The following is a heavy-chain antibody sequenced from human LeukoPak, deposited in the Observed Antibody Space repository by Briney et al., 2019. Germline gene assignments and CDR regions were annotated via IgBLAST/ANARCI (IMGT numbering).Heavy chain of an antibody. CDR2: IYTSGST. D-gene: IGHD4-17*01. J-gene: IGHJ4*02. Sequence: SQTLSLTCTVSGGSISSGSYYWSWIRQPAGKGLEWIGRIYTSGSTNYNPSLKSRVTISVDTSKNQFSLKLRSVTAADTAVYYCARQGYADFSSRPFDYWGQGTLVTVSS. V-gene: IGHV4-61*02. CDR3: ARQGYADFSSRPFDY. CDR1: GGSISSGSYY.